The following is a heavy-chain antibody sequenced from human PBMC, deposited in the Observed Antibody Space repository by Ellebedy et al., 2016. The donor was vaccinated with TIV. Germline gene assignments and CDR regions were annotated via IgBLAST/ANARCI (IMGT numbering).Heavy chain of an antibody. Sequence: GRFTLSRDNAKNSLYLQMNSLRAEDTAVYYCARDPTARSTVTGLGDYWGQGTLVTVSS. J-gene: IGHJ4*02. V-gene: IGHV3-11*06. D-gene: IGHD4-17*01. CDR3: ARDPTARSTVTGLGDY.